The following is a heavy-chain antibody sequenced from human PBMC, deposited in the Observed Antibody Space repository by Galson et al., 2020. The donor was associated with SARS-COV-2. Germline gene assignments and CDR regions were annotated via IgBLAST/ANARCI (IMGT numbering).Heavy chain of an antibody. D-gene: IGHD3-3*01. CDR2: IYYSGST. J-gene: IGHJ6*02. V-gene: IGHV4-59*01. Sequence: SETLSLTCTVSGGSISSYYWSWIRQPPGKGLEWIGYIYYSGSTNYNPSLKSRVTISVDTSKNQFSLKLSSVTAADTAVYYCAGDFWSGYYPTHYYYGMDVWGQGTTVTVSS. CDR3: AGDFWSGYYPTHYYYGMDV. CDR1: GGSISSYY.